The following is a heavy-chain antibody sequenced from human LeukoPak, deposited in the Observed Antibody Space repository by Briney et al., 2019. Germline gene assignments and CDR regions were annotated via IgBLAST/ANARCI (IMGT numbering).Heavy chain of an antibody. Sequence: AGGSLRLSCAASGFTFSSYSMNWVRQAPGEGLEWVSSISSSSSYIYYADSVKGRFTISRDNAKNSLYLQMNSLRAEDTAVYYCARALNSLGYWGQGTLVTVSS. V-gene: IGHV3-21*01. CDR1: GFTFSSYS. CDR3: ARALNSLGY. J-gene: IGHJ4*02. CDR2: ISSSSSYI.